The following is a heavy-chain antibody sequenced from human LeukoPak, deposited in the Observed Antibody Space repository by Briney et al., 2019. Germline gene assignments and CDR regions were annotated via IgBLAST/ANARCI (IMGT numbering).Heavy chain of an antibody. J-gene: IGHJ4*02. CDR1: GFTFSSYA. D-gene: IGHD6-19*01. CDR2: ISGSGGST. CDR3: AKALFSSGWYESDY. V-gene: IGHV3-23*01. Sequence: GASLRLSWAASGFTFSSYAMSWVRQAPVKGLEWVSAISGSGGSTYYADSVKGRFTISRDNSKNTLYLQMNSLRAEDTAVYYCAKALFSSGWYESDYWGQGTLVTVSS.